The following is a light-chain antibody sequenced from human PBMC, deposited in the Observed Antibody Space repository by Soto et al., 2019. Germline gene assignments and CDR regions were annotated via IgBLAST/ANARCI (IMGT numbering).Light chain of an antibody. V-gene: IGKV3-20*01. CDR1: QSVSSSF. Sequence: EIVLTQSPGTLSLSPGERATLSCRASQSVSSSFLAWYQQKPGQAPRLLIYGASSRAPGIPDRFSGSGSGTDFTLTISRLEPEDFAVYYCQQYGSSPPLTCGGGTKVEIK. CDR2: GAS. J-gene: IGKJ4*01. CDR3: QQYGSSPPLT.